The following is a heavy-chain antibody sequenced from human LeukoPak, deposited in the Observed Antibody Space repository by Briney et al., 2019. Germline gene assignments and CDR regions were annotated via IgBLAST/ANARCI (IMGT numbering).Heavy chain of an antibody. V-gene: IGHV3-74*01. D-gene: IGHD6-6*01. J-gene: IGHJ4*02. CDR3: ARGRPGHYFDP. CDR1: GFTFSSYW. CDR2: INSDGSST. Sequence: GGSLRLSCAASGFTFSSYWMHWVRQAPGKGLVWVSRINSDGSSTSYADSVKGRFTISRDNAKNTLYLQMNSLRAEDTAVYYCARGRPGHYFDPWGQGTLVTVSS.